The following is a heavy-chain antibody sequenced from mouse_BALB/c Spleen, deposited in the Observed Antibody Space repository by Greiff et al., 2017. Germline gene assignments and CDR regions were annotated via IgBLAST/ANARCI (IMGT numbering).Heavy chain of an antibody. Sequence: DVKLVESGGGLVKPGGSLKLSCAASGFTFSDYYMYWVRQTPEKRLEWVATISDGGSYTYYPDSVKGRFTISRDNAKNNLYLQMSSLKSEDTAMYYCARDGGTEYFDYWGQGTTLTVSS. V-gene: IGHV5-4*02. D-gene: IGHD4-1*01. CDR2: ISDGGSYT. CDR1: GFTFSDYY. J-gene: IGHJ2*01. CDR3: ARDGGTEYFDY.